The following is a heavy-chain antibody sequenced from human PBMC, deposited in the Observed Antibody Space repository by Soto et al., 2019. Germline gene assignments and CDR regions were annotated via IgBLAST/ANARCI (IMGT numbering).Heavy chain of an antibody. CDR2: ISSSSSYT. D-gene: IGHD6-6*01. J-gene: IGHJ6*02. CDR1: GFTFSDYY. V-gene: IGHV3-11*06. CDR3: ARALYSSSPMDV. Sequence: QVQLVESGGGLVKPGGSLRLSCAASGFTFSDYYMSWIRQAPGKGLEWVSYISSSSSYTNYADSVKGRFTISRDNAKNSLYLQMNSLRAEDTAVYYCARALYSSSPMDVWGQGTTVTVSS.